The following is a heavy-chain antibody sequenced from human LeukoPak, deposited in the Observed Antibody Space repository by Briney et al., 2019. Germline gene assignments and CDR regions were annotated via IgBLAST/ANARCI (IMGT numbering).Heavy chain of an antibody. D-gene: IGHD6-6*01. Sequence: ASVKVSCKASGYTFTSYGISWVRQAPGQGLEWMGWISAYNDNTNYAQKLQGRGTMTTDTSTSTAYMELRSLRSDDTAVYYCARDEYSSPLGDFDYWGQGTLVTVSS. J-gene: IGHJ4*02. CDR3: ARDEYSSPLGDFDY. V-gene: IGHV1-18*01. CDR1: GYTFTSYG. CDR2: ISAYNDNT.